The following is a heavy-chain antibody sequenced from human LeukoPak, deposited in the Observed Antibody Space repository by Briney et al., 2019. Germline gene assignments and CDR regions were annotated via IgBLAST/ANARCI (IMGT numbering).Heavy chain of an antibody. CDR3: ATYHFGKRACKD. CDR2: IKKDGGEK. Sequence: GGSLRLSCVVSGFDFSINCMTWVRQAPGKGLEWVANIKKDGGEKQYADSVRGRFPISRDNVKNSLYLQINSLRADDTAVYYCATYHFGKRACKDWGQGTLVTVSS. V-gene: IGHV3-7*05. D-gene: IGHD4-23*01. J-gene: IGHJ4*02. CDR1: GFDFSINC.